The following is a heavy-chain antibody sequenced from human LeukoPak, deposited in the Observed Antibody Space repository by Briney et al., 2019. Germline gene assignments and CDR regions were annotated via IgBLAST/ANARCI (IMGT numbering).Heavy chain of an antibody. V-gene: IGHV4-34*01. CDR3: ARKGGYSYGYAIGAYYFDY. Sequence: SETLSLTCAVYGGSFSGYYWSWIRQPPGKGLEWIGEINHSGSTNYNPSLKSRVTISVDTSKNQFSLKLSSVTAADTAVYYCARKGGYSYGYAIGAYYFDYWGQGTLVTVSS. D-gene: IGHD5-18*01. J-gene: IGHJ4*02. CDR2: INHSGST. CDR1: GGSFSGYY.